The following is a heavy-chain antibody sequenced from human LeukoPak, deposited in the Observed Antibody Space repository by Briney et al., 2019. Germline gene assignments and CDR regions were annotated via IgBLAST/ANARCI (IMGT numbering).Heavy chain of an antibody. D-gene: IGHD3-9*01. V-gene: IGHV1-18*01. CDR3: ARSPGLRYFHWLLMGYYFDY. Sequence: ASVKVSCKASGYTFTSYGISWVRQAPGQGLEWMGWISAYNGNTNYAQKLQGRVTMTTDTSTSTAYMELRSLRSDDTAVYYCARSPGLRYFHWLLMGYYFDYWGQGTLVTVSS. CDR1: GYTFTSYG. CDR2: ISAYNGNT. J-gene: IGHJ4*02.